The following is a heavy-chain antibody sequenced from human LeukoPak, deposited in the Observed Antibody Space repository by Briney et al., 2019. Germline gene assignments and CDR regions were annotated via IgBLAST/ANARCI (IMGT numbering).Heavy chain of an antibody. CDR2: IKSKTDGGTT. CDR3: TTGFLAIFGVAPDY. V-gene: IGHV3-15*01. J-gene: IGHJ4*02. Sequence: GGSLRLSCAASGFTFSGYWMTWVRQAPGKGLEWVGRIKSKTDGGTTDYAAPVKGRFTISRDDSKNTLYLQMNSLKTEDTAVYYCTTGFLAIFGVAPDYWGQGTLVTVSS. D-gene: IGHD3-3*01. CDR1: GFTFSGYW.